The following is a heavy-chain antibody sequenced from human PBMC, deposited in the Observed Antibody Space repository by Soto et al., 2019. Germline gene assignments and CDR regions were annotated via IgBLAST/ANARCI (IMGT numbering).Heavy chain of an antibody. CDR3: ARDDHIVLVPTSFGAMDV. V-gene: IGHV4-4*02. Sequence: PXETLSLTCAVYGGSISSNKWWSWVRQPPGKGLEWIGEIYHSGSTNYNPSLKSRVTISLDKSKNQFSLKLTSVTAADSAVYYCARDDHIVLVPTSFGAMDVWGQGTTVTVS. J-gene: IGHJ6*02. CDR1: GGSISSNKW. D-gene: IGHD2-2*01. CDR2: IYHSGST.